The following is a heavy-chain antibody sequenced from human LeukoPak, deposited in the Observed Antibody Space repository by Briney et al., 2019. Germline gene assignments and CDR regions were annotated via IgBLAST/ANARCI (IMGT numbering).Heavy chain of an antibody. J-gene: IGHJ4*02. D-gene: IGHD3-10*01. CDR3: ARHGETFYSGSGSYPAPYYFDY. Sequence: SETLSLTCTVSGYSINSGYYWGWIRQPPGKRLEWIGSIYYSGSTYYNPSLKSRVTISVDTSKNQFSLKLSSVTAADTAVYYCARHGETFYSGSGSYPAPYYFDYWGQGTLVTVSS. CDR1: GYSINSGYY. CDR2: IYYSGST. V-gene: IGHV4-38-2*02.